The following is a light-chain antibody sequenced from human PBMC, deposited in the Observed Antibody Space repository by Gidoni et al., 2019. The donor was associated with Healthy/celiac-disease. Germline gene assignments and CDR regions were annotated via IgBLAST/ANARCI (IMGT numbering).Light chain of an antibody. CDR3: QQDYNYPWT. CDR2: AAS. V-gene: IGKV1-6*01. CDR1: QGIRND. J-gene: IGKJ1*01. Sequence: AIQMTQSPSSLSASVGDRVTITCRASQGIRNDLGWYQQKPGKAPKLLIYAASSLHSGVPSRFSGRGSGTDFTLTISSLQPEDVATYYCQQDYNYPWTFGQGTKVEIK.